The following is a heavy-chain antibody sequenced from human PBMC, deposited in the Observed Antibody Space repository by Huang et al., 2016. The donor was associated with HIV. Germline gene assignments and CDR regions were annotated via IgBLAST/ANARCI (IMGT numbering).Heavy chain of an antibody. CDR3: ARDLAGAGTGAFDI. J-gene: IGHJ3*02. D-gene: IGHD6-13*01. CDR1: GGSISSGAYS. V-gene: IGHV4-30-2*01. CDR2: IYHRGST. Sequence: QPQLQESGSGLVKPSQTLSLTCAVSGGSISSGAYSWSWIRQPPGKCLEWIVYIYHRGSTYYNASRKCRGSISVDRSKNQFSLKLCSVTAADTAVYYWARDLAGAGTGAFDIWGQGTMVTVSS.